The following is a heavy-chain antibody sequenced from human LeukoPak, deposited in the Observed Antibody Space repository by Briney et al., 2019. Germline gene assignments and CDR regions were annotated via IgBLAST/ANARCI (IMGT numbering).Heavy chain of an antibody. CDR1: GFTFSSHR. CDR2: ISGSSDDI. V-gene: IGHV3-48*01. J-gene: IGHJ4*02. D-gene: IGHD3-10*01. Sequence: AGGSLRLSCAASGFTFSSHRMNWVRQAPGKGLEWVADISGSSDDIHYADSVTGRFTISRDNAKNSVYLQMNSLRAEDTAVYYCARETYYGSGSYSDFALDYWGQGTLVTVSS. CDR3: ARETYYGSGSYSDFALDY.